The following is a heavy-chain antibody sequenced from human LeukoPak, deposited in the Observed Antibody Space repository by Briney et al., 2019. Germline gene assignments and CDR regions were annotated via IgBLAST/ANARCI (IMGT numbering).Heavy chain of an antibody. CDR2: ISGSGGST. V-gene: IGHV3-23*01. J-gene: IGHJ4*02. CDR3: ARGVGYCSGGSCYSKLSYYFDY. CDR1: GFTFSSYA. D-gene: IGHD2-15*01. Sequence: PGGSLRLSCAASGFTFSSYAMSWVRQAPGKGLEWVSAISGSGGSTYYADSVKGRFTISRDNSKNTLYLQMNSLRAEDTAVYYCARGVGYCSGGSCYSKLSYYFDYWGQGTLVTVSS.